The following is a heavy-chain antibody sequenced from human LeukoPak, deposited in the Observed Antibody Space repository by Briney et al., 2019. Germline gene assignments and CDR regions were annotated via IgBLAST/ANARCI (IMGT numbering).Heavy chain of an antibody. CDR1: GYTFTSYD. V-gene: IGHV1-8*01. CDR2: MNPNSGNT. CDR3: ARARYFAVLAEGPYYYYYGMDV. Sequence: ASVKVSCKASGYTFTSYDINWVRQATGQGLEWMGWMNPNSGNTGYAQKFQGRVTMTRNTSISTAYMELSSLRSEDTAVYYCARARYFAVLAEGPYYYYYGMDVWGKGTTVTVSS. D-gene: IGHD3-9*01. J-gene: IGHJ6*04.